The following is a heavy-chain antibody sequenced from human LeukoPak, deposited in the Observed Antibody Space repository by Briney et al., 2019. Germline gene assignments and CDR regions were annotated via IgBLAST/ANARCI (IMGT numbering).Heavy chain of an antibody. Sequence: GGSLRLSCAASGFTFSSYGMHWVRQAPGKGLEWVAVIWYGGSNKYYADSVKGRFTISRDNSKNTLYLQMNSLRAEDTAVYYCAKGGLTMVRGVLDYWGQGTLVTVPS. V-gene: IGHV3-33*06. J-gene: IGHJ4*02. D-gene: IGHD3-10*01. CDR3: AKGGLTMVRGVLDY. CDR2: IWYGGSNK. CDR1: GFTFSSYG.